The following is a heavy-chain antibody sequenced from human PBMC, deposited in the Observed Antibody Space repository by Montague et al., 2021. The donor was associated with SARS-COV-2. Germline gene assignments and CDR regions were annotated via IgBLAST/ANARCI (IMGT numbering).Heavy chain of an antibody. CDR2: TSYRSKWIN. CDR1: GDSVSSVRAA. V-gene: IGHV6-1*01. CDR3: AREGVHAFDI. Sequence: AISGDSVSSVRAAWNWIRQTPSRGLEWLGRTSYRSKWINAYAVSLESRMSITPDTSTNQFSLHLSFVTPDDTAVYYCAREGVHAFDIWGQGTPVIVSS. J-gene: IGHJ3*02.